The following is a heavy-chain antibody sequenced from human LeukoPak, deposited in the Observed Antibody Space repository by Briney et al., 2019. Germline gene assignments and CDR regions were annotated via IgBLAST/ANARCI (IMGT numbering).Heavy chain of an antibody. CDR3: ARDCVSASCYTTHFDY. Sequence: GGSLRLSCAASGFTFSSYSMNWVRQAPGKGLEWVAYISSSSTNIYYAESVKGRFTISRDNAKNSLYLQMNSLRAEDTAVYYCARDCVSASCYTTHFDYWGQGPLVTVSS. CDR1: GFTFSSYS. CDR2: ISSSSTNI. D-gene: IGHD2-2*02. V-gene: IGHV3-48*01. J-gene: IGHJ4*02.